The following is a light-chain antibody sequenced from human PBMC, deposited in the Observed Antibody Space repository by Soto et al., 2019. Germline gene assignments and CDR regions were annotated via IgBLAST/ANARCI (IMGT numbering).Light chain of an antibody. CDR3: QQSYNSPYT. J-gene: IGKJ2*01. Sequence: DIQMTQSPSSLSASLGDRVTITCRASQSINNYLNWYQQEEGKAPKLLIYAATSLQSGVPSRFSGSGSGTEVALTLSSLQPGDFSTYYGQQSYNSPYTVGLGPKLEIK. CDR1: QSINNY. CDR2: AAT. V-gene: IGKV1-39*01.